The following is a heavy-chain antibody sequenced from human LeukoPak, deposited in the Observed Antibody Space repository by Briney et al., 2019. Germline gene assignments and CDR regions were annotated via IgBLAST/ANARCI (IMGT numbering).Heavy chain of an antibody. CDR3: AREKDGCNLAFDY. J-gene: IGHJ4*02. D-gene: IGHD5-24*01. CDR2: ISSSSSYI. V-gene: IGHV3-21*01. Sequence: MAGGSLRLSCAASGLTFSSYSMNWVRQAPGKGLEWVLSISSSSSYIYYADSVKGRFPISRDNAKNSLYRQMNSLRAEDTAVYYCAREKDGCNLAFDYWGQGTLVTVSS. CDR1: GLTFSSYS.